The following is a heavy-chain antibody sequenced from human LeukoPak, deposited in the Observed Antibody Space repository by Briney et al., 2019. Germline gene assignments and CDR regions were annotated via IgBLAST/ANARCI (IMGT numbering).Heavy chain of an antibody. Sequence: GASVKVSCKASGYTFTNYAISWVRQAPGQGLEWVGWISAYNGNTNYAQKFQGRVTLTTDTSTSTAFMDLRSLRSDDTAVYHCARVAIGSWYFDLWGRGTLVTVSS. CDR2: ISAYNGNT. V-gene: IGHV1-18*01. D-gene: IGHD2-15*01. J-gene: IGHJ2*01. CDR3: ARVAIGSWYFDL. CDR1: GYTFTNYA.